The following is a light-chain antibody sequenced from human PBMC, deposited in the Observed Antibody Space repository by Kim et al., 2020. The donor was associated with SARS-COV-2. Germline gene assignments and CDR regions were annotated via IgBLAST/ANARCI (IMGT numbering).Light chain of an antibody. CDR2: EDN. Sequence: KPVTISCTRSSGSIASNYVQWYPQRPGSAPTTVIYEDNQRPSGVPDRFSGSIDSSSNSASLTISGLKTEDEADYYCQSYDSSNQVVFGGGTQLTVL. CDR3: QSYDSSNQVV. V-gene: IGLV6-57*03. CDR1: SGSIASNY. J-gene: IGLJ2*01.